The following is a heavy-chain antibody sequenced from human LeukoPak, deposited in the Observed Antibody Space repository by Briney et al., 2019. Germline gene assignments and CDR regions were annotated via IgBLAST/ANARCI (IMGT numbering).Heavy chain of an antibody. V-gene: IGHV1-2*02. CDR3: ARDFYDILTGYYDY. J-gene: IGHJ4*02. CDR1: GYTFTVYY. CDR2: INPNSGGT. Sequence: GASVKVSCKASGYTFTVYYIHWVRQAPGQGLEWMGWINPNSGGTNYAQKFQGRVTMTRDTSISTAYMELSRLRSDDTAVYYCARDFYDILTGYYDYWGQGTLVTVSS. D-gene: IGHD3-9*01.